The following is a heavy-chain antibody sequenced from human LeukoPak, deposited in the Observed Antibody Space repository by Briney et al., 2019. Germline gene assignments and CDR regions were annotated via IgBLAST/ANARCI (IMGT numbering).Heavy chain of an antibody. CDR3: VRLLDVDY. CDR2: INSDGSTT. V-gene: IGHV3-74*01. CDR1: GFTFSNYW. J-gene: IGHJ4*02. Sequence: GGSLRLSCAASGFTFSNYWMHWVRQTPGKGLVWVSRINSDGSTTNYADSVKGRFTISRDNAKNTLYLQMNSLRAEDTAEYYCVRLLDVDYWGQGTLVTVSS. D-gene: IGHD3-3*01.